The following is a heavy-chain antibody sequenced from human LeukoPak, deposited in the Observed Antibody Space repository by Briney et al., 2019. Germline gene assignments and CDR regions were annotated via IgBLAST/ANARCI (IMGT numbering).Heavy chain of an antibody. CDR1: GYTFTSYA. CDR3: ARSVLMVYPDAFDI. CDR2: INTNTGNP. Sequence: ASVKVSCKASGYTFTSYAMNWVRQAPGQGLEWMGWINTNTGNPTYAQGFTGRFVFSLDTSVSTAYLQISSLKAEDTAVYYCARSVLMVYPDAFDIWGQGTMVTVSS. J-gene: IGHJ3*02. D-gene: IGHD2-8*01. V-gene: IGHV7-4-1*02.